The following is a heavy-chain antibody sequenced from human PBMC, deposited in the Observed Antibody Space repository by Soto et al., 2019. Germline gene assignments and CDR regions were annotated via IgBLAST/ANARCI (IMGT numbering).Heavy chain of an antibody. V-gene: IGHV3-21*01. Sequence: GGSLRLSCAASGFTFSSYSMNWVRQAPGKGLEWVSSISSSSSYIYYADSVKGRFTISRDNAKNSLYLQMNSLRAEDTAVYYCARDKLKRVATSDAFDIWGQGTMVTVSS. CDR3: ARDKLKRVATSDAFDI. D-gene: IGHD5-12*01. J-gene: IGHJ3*02. CDR1: GFTFSSYS. CDR2: ISSSSSYI.